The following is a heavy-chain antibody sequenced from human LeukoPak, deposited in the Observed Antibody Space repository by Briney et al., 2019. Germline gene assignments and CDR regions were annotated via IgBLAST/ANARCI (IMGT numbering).Heavy chain of an antibody. J-gene: IGHJ4*02. Sequence: ASVKVSCKASGYTFTSYAITWVRQAPGQGLEWMGWISVYSGNTHYAQKLQGRVTMTTDTSTTTAYMELRGLRSDDTAVYYCARDYYDTSGYFYGSNYWGQGTLVTVSS. V-gene: IGHV1-18*01. CDR1: GYTFTSYA. CDR3: ARDYYDTSGYFYGSNY. CDR2: ISVYSGNT. D-gene: IGHD3-22*01.